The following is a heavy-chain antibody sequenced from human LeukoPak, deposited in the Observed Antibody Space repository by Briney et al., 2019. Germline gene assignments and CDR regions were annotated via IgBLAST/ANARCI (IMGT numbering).Heavy chain of an antibody. D-gene: IGHD4-23*01. J-gene: IGHJ3*02. V-gene: IGHV1-69*04. CDR3: ARGLTPDAFDI. Sequence: ASVKVSCEASGGTFSSYAISWVRQAPGQGLEWMGRIIPILGIANYAQKFQGRVTITADKSTSTAYMELSSLRSEDTAVYYCARGLTPDAFDIWGQGTMVTVSS. CDR1: GGTFSSYA. CDR2: IIPILGIA.